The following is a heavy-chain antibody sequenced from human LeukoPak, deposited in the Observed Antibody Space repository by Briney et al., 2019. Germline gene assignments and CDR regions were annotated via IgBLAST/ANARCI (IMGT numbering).Heavy chain of an antibody. CDR2: ISGSGGGT. CDR1: RFTFSTYG. V-gene: IGHV3-23*01. J-gene: IGHJ4*02. CDR3: AKHSSSWHYFDY. Sequence: GGSLRLSCAASRFTFSTYGMSWVRQAPGKGLEWVSAISGSGGGTYFADSVKGRFTISRDNSKNTLFLQMDSLRADDTAVYYCAKHSSSWHYFDYWGQGTLVTVSS. D-gene: IGHD6-13*01.